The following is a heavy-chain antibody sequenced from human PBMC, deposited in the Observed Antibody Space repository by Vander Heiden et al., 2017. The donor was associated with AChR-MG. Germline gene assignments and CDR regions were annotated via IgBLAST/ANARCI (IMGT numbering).Heavy chain of an antibody. CDR1: GGTFSSYA. D-gene: IGHD3-22*01. Sequence: QVQLVQSGAEVKKPGSSVKVSCKASGGTFSSYAISWVRQAPGQGLDWMGEIIPIFGTANYAQKFQGRVTITADESTSTAYMELSSLRSEDTAVYYCASNPNYYDSSGYYLRFDYWGQGTLVTVSS. J-gene: IGHJ4*02. CDR2: IIPIFGTA. CDR3: ASNPNYYDSSGYYLRFDY. V-gene: IGHV1-69*01.